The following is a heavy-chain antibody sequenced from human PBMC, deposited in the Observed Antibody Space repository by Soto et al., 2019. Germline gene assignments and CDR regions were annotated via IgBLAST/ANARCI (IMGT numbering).Heavy chain of an antibody. D-gene: IGHD4-17*01. J-gene: IGHJ4*02. CDR1: GGSISSDNW. CDR3: ARSTVTEDY. CDR2: IYHSGST. V-gene: IGHV4-4*02. Sequence: QVHLQESGPGLVKPSGTLSLTCAVSGGSISSDNWWSWVRQPPGKGLEWIGEIYHSGSTNYNPSLQTRPTTXVDKSKNHFSLKLSSVTAADTAVYYCARSTVTEDYWGQGTLVTVSS.